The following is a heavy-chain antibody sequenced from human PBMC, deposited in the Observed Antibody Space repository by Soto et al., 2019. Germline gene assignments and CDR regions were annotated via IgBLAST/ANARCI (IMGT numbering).Heavy chain of an antibody. D-gene: IGHD1-26*01. Sequence: QVQLVESGGGVVQPGRSLRLSCAASGFTFSSYGMHWVRQAPGKGLEWVAVIWYDGSNKYYADSVKGRFTISRDNSKNTLYLQMNSLRAEDTAVYYCARPWSGSYDAFDIWGQGTMVTVSS. CDR2: IWYDGSNK. CDR1: GFTFSSYG. J-gene: IGHJ3*02. V-gene: IGHV3-33*01. CDR3: ARPWSGSYDAFDI.